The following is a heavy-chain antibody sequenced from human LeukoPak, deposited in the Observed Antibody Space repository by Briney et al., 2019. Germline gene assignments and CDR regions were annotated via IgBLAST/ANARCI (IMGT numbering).Heavy chain of an antibody. D-gene: IGHD5-18*01. CDR2: INHSGST. J-gene: IGHJ6*02. CDR3: ARGKGYSYFYYYGMDV. Sequence: PSETLSLTCAVYGGSFSGYYWSWIRQPPGKGLEWIGEINHSGSTNYNPSLKSRVTISVDTSKNQFSLKLSSVTAADTAVYYCARGKGYSYFYYYGMDVWGQGTTVTVSS. CDR1: GGSFSGYY. V-gene: IGHV4-34*01.